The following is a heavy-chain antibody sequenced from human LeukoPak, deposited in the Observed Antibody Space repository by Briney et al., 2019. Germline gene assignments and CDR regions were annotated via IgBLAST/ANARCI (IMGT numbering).Heavy chain of an antibody. CDR1: RGTFSSYA. CDR3: ASSPRGYSYGTYFDY. J-gene: IGHJ4*02. V-gene: IGHV1-69*05. D-gene: IGHD5-18*01. CDR2: IIPIFGTA. Sequence: SVKVSCKASRGTFSSYAISWVRQAPGQGLEWMGGIIPIFGTANYAQKFQGRVTITTDESTSTAYMELSSLRSEDTAVYYCASSPRGYSYGTYFDYWGQGTLVTVSS.